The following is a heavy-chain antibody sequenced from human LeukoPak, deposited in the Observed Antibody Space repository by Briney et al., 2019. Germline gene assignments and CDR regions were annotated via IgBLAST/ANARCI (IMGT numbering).Heavy chain of an antibody. Sequence: ASVKVSCKASGYTFTSYDINWVRQATGQGLEWMGWMNPNSGNTGYAQKFQGRVTMTRNTSISTAYMELSSLRSEDTAVYYCARSRGGSRTKGNAFDIWGQGTMVTVSS. CDR1: GYTFTSYD. CDR3: ARSRGGSRTKGNAFDI. CDR2: MNPNSGNT. V-gene: IGHV1-8*01. D-gene: IGHD2-2*01. J-gene: IGHJ3*02.